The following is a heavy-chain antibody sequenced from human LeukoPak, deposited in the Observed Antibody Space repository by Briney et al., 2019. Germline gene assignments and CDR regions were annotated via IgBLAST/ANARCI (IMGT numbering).Heavy chain of an antibody. Sequence: PGGSLRLSCAASGFTSSSYAMSWVRQAPGKGLEWVSAISGSGGSTYYADSVKGRFTISRDNAKNSLYLQMNSLRAEDTAVYYCARDRGHAAWDAFDLWGHGTMITVSS. CDR1: GFTSSSYA. J-gene: IGHJ3*01. CDR2: ISGSGGST. D-gene: IGHD6-25*01. CDR3: ARDRGHAAWDAFDL. V-gene: IGHV3-23*01.